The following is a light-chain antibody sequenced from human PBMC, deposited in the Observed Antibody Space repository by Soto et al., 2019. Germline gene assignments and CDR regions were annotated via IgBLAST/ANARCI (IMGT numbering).Light chain of an antibody. J-gene: IGLJ2*01. CDR3: QAWDSSTVV. V-gene: IGLV3-1*01. CDR2: QDI. CDR1: KLGNKY. Sequence: SYELTKPPSVSVSPGQTASITCSGHKLGNKYACWYQQKPGQSPVLVIYQDIKRPSGIPERFSGSNSGNTATLTISGTQALDEADYYCQAWDSSTVVFGGGTKVTVL.